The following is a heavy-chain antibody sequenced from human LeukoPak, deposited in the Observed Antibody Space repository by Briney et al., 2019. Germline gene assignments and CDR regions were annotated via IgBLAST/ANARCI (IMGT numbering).Heavy chain of an antibody. D-gene: IGHD3-16*01. CDR3: ARAAENYGGRFDS. V-gene: IGHV3-21*01. J-gene: IGHJ4*02. CDR2: ISSSSSYI. CDR1: GFTLSSHS. Sequence: GGSLRLSCAASGFTLSSHSMNWVRQAPGKGLEWVSSISSSSSYIYYADSVKGRFTISRDNAKNSLYLQMNSLRAEDTAVYYCARAAENYGGRFDSWGQGTLVTVFS.